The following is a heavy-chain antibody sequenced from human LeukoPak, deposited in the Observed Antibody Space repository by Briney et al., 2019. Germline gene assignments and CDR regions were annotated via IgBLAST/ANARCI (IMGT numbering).Heavy chain of an antibody. CDR3: ARAGPTAYFDWLLTALDY. D-gene: IGHD3-9*01. CDR2: IKQDGSEK. Sequence: PGGSLRLSCAASGFTFSSYWMSWVRQAPGKGLEWVANIKQDGSEKYYVDSVKGRFTISRDNAKNSLYLQMNSLRAEDTAVYYCARAGPTAYFDWLLTALDYWGQGTLVTVSS. V-gene: IGHV3-7*01. CDR1: GFTFSSYW. J-gene: IGHJ4*02.